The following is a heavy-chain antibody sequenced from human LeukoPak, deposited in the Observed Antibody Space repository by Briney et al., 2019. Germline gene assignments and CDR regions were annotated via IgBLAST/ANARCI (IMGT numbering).Heavy chain of an antibody. Sequence: ASVKVSCKASGYTFTSYYMHWVRQAPGQGLEWMGIINPSGGSTSCAQKFQGRVTMTRDMSTSTVYMELSSLRSEDTAVYYCAREGSGSYSQVWGQGTLVTVSS. CDR1: GYTFTSYY. CDR2: INPSGGST. D-gene: IGHD1-26*01. J-gene: IGHJ4*02. CDR3: AREGSGSYSQV. V-gene: IGHV1-46*01.